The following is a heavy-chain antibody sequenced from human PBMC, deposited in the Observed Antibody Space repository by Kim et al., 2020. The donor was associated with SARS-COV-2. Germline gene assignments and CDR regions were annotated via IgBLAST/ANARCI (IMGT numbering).Heavy chain of an antibody. CDR3: ARGDSLRTKYYDFWSGSSSWFDP. Sequence: SETLSLTCTVSGFSIILYSWSWIRQPPGKGLEWIGYIYYSGSTNYNPSLKSRVTISVDTSKNQFSLKLSSVTAADTAVYYCARGDSLRTKYYDFWSGSSSWFDPWGQGTLVTVSS. J-gene: IGHJ5*02. CDR1: GFSIILYS. CDR2: IYYSGST. D-gene: IGHD3-3*01. V-gene: IGHV4-59*01.